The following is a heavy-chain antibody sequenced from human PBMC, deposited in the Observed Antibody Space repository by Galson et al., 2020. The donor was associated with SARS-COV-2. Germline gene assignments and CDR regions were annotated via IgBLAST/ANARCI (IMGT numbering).Heavy chain of an antibody. CDR2: MYSGGDT. CDR3: ARVGPGGTFFVAFDI. J-gene: IGHJ3*02. D-gene: IGHD1-26*01. Sequence: GESLKISCAASGFTVSSTYMTWVRQAPGRGLEWLSHMYSGGDTHYADSVRGRFTISRDNSKNTLYLQMDSLRVEDTAIYYCARVGPGGTFFVAFDIWVRGAMVTVSS. CDR1: GFTVSSTY. V-gene: IGHV3-53*01.